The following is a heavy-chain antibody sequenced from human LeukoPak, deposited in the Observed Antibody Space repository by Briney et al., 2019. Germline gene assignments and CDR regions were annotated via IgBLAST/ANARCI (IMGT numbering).Heavy chain of an antibody. D-gene: IGHD6-13*01. CDR3: ARAGGRTPYSSPPLYYFDY. Sequence: SVKVSCKASGGTFSSYAISWVRQAPGQGLEWMGGIIPIFGTANYAQKFQGRVTITTDESTSTAYMELSSLRSEDTAVYYCARAGGRTPYSSPPLYYFDYWGQGTLVTVSS. J-gene: IGHJ4*02. CDR2: IIPIFGTA. V-gene: IGHV1-69*05. CDR1: GGTFSSYA.